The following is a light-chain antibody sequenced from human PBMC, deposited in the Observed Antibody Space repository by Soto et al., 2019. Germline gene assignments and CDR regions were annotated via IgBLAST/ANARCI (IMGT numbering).Light chain of an antibody. CDR3: QQYNNWWT. CDR2: GAP. Sequence: EIVMTQSPATLSVSPGERATLSCRASQSVSSNLAWYQQKPGQAPRLLIYGAPTRATGIPARFSGSGSGTELTLTISSLQSEDFAVYYCQQYNNWWTFGQGTKVEIK. CDR1: QSVSSN. J-gene: IGKJ1*01. V-gene: IGKV3-15*01.